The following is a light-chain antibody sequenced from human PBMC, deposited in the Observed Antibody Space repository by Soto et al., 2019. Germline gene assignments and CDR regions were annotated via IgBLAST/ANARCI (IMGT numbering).Light chain of an antibody. V-gene: IGKV3-11*01. J-gene: IGKJ5*01. CDR1: QSVHNF. CDR3: QQRSNWPIT. Sequence: EVVLTQSPATLSLSPGDRAALSCKASQSVHNFLAWYQQKPGQAPRLLIYGASNRAAGIPDRFSGSGSGTDFTLTINSLEPEDFAVYYCQQRSNWPITFGQGTRREIK. CDR2: GAS.